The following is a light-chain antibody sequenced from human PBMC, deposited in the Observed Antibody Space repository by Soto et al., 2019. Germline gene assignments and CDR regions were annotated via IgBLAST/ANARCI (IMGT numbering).Light chain of an antibody. V-gene: IGKV3-20*01. CDR1: QTVNRKY. CDR3: QQYGSSPYT. J-gene: IGKJ2*01. CDR2: GAS. Sequence: EIVLTQSPGTLSLSPGERATLSCGASQTVNRKYLAWYQQKVGQAPRLLIYGASSRASGIPDRFSGSGSGTHCTLTINTMEPEDFAVYFFQQYGSSPYTFGQGTKLEIK.